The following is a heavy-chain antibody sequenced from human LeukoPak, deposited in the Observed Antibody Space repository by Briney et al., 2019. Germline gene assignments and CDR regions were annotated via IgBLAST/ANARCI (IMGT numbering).Heavy chain of an antibody. CDR3: ATHSGSHNYYYYGMDV. D-gene: IGHD1-26*01. CDR2: IYYTGSA. J-gene: IGHJ6*02. Sequence: PSETLSLTCAVSGGSITSSIYNWGWIRQPPGKGLEWIGSIYYTGSAYYDPSLKSRVTISVDTSNNQFSLMLNSVTAADTAVYCCATHSGSHNYYYYGMDVWGQGTTVTVSS. CDR1: GGSITSSIYN. V-gene: IGHV4-39*01.